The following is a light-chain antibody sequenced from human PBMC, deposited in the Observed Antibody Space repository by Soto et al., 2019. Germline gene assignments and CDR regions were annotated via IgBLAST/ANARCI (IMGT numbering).Light chain of an antibody. V-gene: IGKV1-5*01. CDR2: DAS. CDR1: QSISGW. J-gene: IGKJ2*01. Sequence: DIQMTQSPATLSASVGHRVTITCRASQSISGWLAWYQQKPGKAPELLIYDASTLESGVPSRFRGSGSETEFTLTISSLQPEDIATYYCQQYKSLYTFGQGTKLEI. CDR3: QQYKSLYT.